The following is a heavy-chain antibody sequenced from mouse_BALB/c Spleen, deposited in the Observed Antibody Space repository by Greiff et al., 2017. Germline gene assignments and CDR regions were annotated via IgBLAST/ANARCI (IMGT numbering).Heavy chain of an antibody. Sequence: EVKLMESGGGLVKPGGSLKLSCAASGFTFSSYAMPWVRQTPEKRLEWVATISSGGSYTYYPDSVKGRFTISRDNAKNTLYLQMSSLRSEDTAMYDCARRGDGNYGGDFDVWGAGTTVTVSS. CDR3: ARRGDGNYGGDFDV. CDR1: GFTFSSYA. CDR2: ISSGGSYT. D-gene: IGHD2-1*01. V-gene: IGHV5-9-3*01. J-gene: IGHJ1*01.